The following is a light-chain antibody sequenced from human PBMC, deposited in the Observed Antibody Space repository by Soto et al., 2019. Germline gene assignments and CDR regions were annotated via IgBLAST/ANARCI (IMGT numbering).Light chain of an antibody. V-gene: IGLV2-14*01. CDR2: EVT. CDR3: SSYTSSSLYV. Sequence: QSVLTQPASVSGSPGQSITISSTGTSSDIGGHHFVSWYQQQSGKAPKLVIYEVTDRPSGVSDRFSGSKSGNTASLTISGLQPEDEADYYCSSYTSSSLYVFGTGTKVTV. J-gene: IGLJ1*01. CDR1: SSDIGGHHF.